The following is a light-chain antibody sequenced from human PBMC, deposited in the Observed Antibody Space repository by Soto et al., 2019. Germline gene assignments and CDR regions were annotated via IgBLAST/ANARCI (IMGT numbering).Light chain of an antibody. CDR3: QQIYIYPIT. CDR2: FAS. J-gene: IGKJ5*01. CDR1: QGINNK. V-gene: IGKV1-9*01. Sequence: DIQLTQSPSFLSASVGDRVTMTCRASQGINNKLAWYQQKPGKAPKLLIYFASTLQSGVPSRFSGSGSGTEFTLTIGSLQPEDFATYYCQQIYIYPITFGLGTRLENK.